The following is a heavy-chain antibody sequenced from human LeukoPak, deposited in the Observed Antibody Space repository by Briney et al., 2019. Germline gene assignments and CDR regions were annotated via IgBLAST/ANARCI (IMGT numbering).Heavy chain of an antibody. D-gene: IGHD5-24*01. CDR3: ARATGRGMATPFDY. CDR2: IYYSGST. V-gene: IGHV4-59*01. CDR1: GGSISSYY. Sequence: SETLSLTCTVSGGSISSYYWSWIRQPPGKGLEWIGYIYYSGSTNYNPSLKSRATISVDTSKNQFSLKLSSVTAADTAVYYCARATGRGMATPFDYWGQGTLVTVSS. J-gene: IGHJ4*02.